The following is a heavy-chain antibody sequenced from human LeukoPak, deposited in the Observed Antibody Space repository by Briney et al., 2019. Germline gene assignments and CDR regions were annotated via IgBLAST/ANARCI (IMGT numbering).Heavy chain of an antibody. D-gene: IGHD3-10*01. CDR1: GYTFTGYY. Sequence: GASVKVSCKASGYTFTGYYMHWVRQAPGQGLEWMGWINPNSGGTNYAQKFQGRVTMTRDTSISTAYMELSRLRSDDTAVYYCARGLWFGPKGAFDIWGQGTMVTVSS. CDR3: ARGLWFGPKGAFDI. J-gene: IGHJ3*02. V-gene: IGHV1-2*02. CDR2: INPNSGGT.